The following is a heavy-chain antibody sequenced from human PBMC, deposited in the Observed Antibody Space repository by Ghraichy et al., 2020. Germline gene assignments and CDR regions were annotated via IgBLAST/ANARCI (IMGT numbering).Heavy chain of an antibody. Sequence: GGSLRLSCAASGFTFSNHWMTWVRQTPGKGLEWVANIKQDGRDKYYVDSVKGRFTISRDNAKNSLYLQMDSLRAEDSALYYCGRDYCGGATCNAFVDYWGQGTLVTVSS. CDR2: IKQDGRDK. CDR3: GRDYCGGATCNAFVDY. J-gene: IGHJ4*02. CDR1: GFTFSNHW. D-gene: IGHD2-21*01. V-gene: IGHV3-7*03.